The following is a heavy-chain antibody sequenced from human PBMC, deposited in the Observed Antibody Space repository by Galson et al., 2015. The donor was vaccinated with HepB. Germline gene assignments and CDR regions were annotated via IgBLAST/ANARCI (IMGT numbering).Heavy chain of an antibody. Sequence: SVKVSCKASGYTFSSYALNWGRQAPGQGLEWMGWISVDDDNTNYAQRLQDRLTMSTDTSTNTAYMELRSLRSDDTAVYYCAREMTTNDGFDIWGQGTMVTVSS. CDR3: AREMTTNDGFDI. CDR1: GYTFSSYA. D-gene: IGHD5-24*01. CDR2: ISVDDDNT. J-gene: IGHJ3*02. V-gene: IGHV1-18*01.